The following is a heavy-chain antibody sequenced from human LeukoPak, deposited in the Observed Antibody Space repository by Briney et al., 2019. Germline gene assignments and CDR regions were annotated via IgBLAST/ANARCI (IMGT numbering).Heavy chain of an antibody. D-gene: IGHD2-15*01. V-gene: IGHV3-53*01. CDR3: VRDDRGVVVFDY. CDR2: LYTGGTT. Sequence: GGSLRLSCAASGFTFRSFAMSWVRQAPGKGLEWVSVLYTGGTTYYAGSVRGRFTISRDDSKNTLYLQMSSLRAEDTAVYYCVRDDRGVVVFDYWGQGALVTVSS. CDR1: GFTFRSFA. J-gene: IGHJ4*02.